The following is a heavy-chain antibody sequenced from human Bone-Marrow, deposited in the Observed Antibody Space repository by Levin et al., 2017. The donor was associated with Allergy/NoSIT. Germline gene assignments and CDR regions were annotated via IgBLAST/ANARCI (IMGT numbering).Heavy chain of an antibody. CDR2: ISYDGSNK. J-gene: IGHJ6*02. D-gene: IGHD3-3*01. Sequence: GGSLRLSCAASGFTFSSYAMHWVRQAPGKGLEWVAVISYDGSNKYYADSVKGRFTISRDNSKNTLYLQMNSLRAEDTAVYYCARVDVGVVRRSFRMDVWGQGTTVTVSS. V-gene: IGHV3-30-3*01. CDR1: GFTFSSYA. CDR3: ARVDVGVVRRSFRMDV.